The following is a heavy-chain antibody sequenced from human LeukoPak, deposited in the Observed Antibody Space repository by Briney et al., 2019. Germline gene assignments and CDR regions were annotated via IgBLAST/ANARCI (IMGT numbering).Heavy chain of an antibody. D-gene: IGHD1-1*01. CDR3: VATGSETDAFDI. V-gene: IGHV1-69*13. CDR1: GGTFSSYA. Sequence: GASVKVSCKASGGTFSSYAISWVRQAPGQGLEWMGGIIPIFGTANYAQKFQGRVTITADESTSTAYMELSSLRSEDTAVYYCVATGSETDAFDIWGQGTMVTVSS. CDR2: IIPIFGTA. J-gene: IGHJ3*02.